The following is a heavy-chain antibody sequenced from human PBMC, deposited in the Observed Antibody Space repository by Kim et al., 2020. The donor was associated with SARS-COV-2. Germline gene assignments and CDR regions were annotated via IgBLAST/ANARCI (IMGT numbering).Heavy chain of an antibody. Sequence: GGSLRLSCAASGFTFSSYAMHWVRQAPGKGLEWVAVISYDGSNKYYADSVKGRFTISRDNSKNTLYLQMNSLRAEDTAVYYCAREGTFGGALFDYWGQGTLVTVSS. J-gene: IGHJ4*02. CDR2: ISYDGSNK. D-gene: IGHD3-16*01. V-gene: IGHV3-30*04. CDR1: GFTFSSYA. CDR3: AREGTFGGALFDY.